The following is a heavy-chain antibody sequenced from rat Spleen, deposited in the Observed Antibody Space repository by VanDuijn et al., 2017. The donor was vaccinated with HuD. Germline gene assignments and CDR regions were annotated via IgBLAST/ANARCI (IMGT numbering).Heavy chain of an antibody. CDR2: INSAGST. D-gene: IGHD3-6*01. CDR3: ARSEGVNYNLPFAE. CDR1: GYSITSSYR. Sequence: EVQLQESGPGLVKPSQSLSLTCSVTGYSITSSYRWNWIRKFPGNKLVWMGYINSAGSTNYNPSLKSRISITRDTSKNQYFLQVNSVTGDETATYYCARSEGVNYNLPFAEWDQGTLVTVSS. V-gene: IGHV3-3*01. J-gene: IGHJ3*01.